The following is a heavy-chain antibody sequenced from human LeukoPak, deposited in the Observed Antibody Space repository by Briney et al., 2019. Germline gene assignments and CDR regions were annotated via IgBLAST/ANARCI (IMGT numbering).Heavy chain of an antibody. J-gene: IGHJ4*02. D-gene: IGHD1-1*01. CDR3: AKDGYYNSGTFPDY. CDR2: ISYDGTNK. CDR1: GFPFTSYG. V-gene: IGHV3-30*18. Sequence: PGGSLRLSCVASGFPFTSYGMNWVRQAPGKGLEWVAVISYDGTNKFYADSVRGRITISRDNSKNTLYLQMDSLRAEDTAVYYCAKDGYYNSGTFPDYWGQGTLVTVSS.